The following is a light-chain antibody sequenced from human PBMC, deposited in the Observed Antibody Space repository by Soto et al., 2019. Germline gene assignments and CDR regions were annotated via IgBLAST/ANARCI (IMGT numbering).Light chain of an antibody. Sequence: EVVLTQSPGTLSLSPGERATLSCRASQSVSNTYLAWYQQKPGQAPRLLIFGSSDSATGIPDRFSGRGSGTDFTITISRLEPEDFSVYYCQQYGSSPPYTFGQGTKLEIK. CDR2: GSS. V-gene: IGKV3-20*01. CDR1: QSVSNTY. J-gene: IGKJ2*01. CDR3: QQYGSSPPYT.